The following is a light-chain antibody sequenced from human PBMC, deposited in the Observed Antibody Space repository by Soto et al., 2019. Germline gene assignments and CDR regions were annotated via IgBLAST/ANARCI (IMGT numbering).Light chain of an antibody. Sequence: EVVMKHSPATLSVSPGERVTLSCRASQSAISNLAWYQQKPGQTPRLLIYDASTRATDIPARFSGSGSGTDFTLTISSLLSEDFAVYYCHQYYKWPLTFGGGTKVDI. J-gene: IGKJ4*01. CDR2: DAS. CDR1: QSAISN. CDR3: HQYYKWPLT. V-gene: IGKV3-15*01.